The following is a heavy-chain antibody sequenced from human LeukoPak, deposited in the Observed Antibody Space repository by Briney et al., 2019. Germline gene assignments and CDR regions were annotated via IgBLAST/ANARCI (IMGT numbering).Heavy chain of an antibody. J-gene: IGHJ4*02. V-gene: IGHV3-23*01. CDR1: GFTFSSYA. CDR2: ISGSGDST. CDR3: AKTRGYCSGGTCYQDY. D-gene: IGHD2-15*01. Sequence: GGSLRLSCAASGFTFSSYAMSWVRQAPGKGLEWVSTISGSGDSTYYADSVKGRFTISRDSSKKTLYLQTSSLRAEDTAVYYCAKTRGYCSGGTCYQDYWGQGTLVTVSS.